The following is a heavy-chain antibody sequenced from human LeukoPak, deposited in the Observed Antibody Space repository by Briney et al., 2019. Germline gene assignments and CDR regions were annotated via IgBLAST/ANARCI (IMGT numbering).Heavy chain of an antibody. CDR2: ISYDGSNK. V-gene: IGHV3-30-3*01. CDR1: GFTFSSYA. Sequence: PGGSLRLSCAASGFTFSSYAMHWVRQAPGKGLEWVAVISYDGSNKYYADSVKGRFTISRDDAKNSVYLQMNSLRAEDTAVYYCAGQWTSTVYYFDYWGQGALVTVSS. J-gene: IGHJ4*02. D-gene: IGHD6-19*01. CDR3: AGQWTSTVYYFDY.